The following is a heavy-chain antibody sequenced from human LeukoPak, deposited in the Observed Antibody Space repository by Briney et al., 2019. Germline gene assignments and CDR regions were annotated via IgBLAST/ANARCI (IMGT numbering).Heavy chain of an antibody. Sequence: ASVKVSCKASGYTFTSYDINWVRQATGQGLEWMGWMNPNSGNTGYAQKFQGRVTMTRNTSISTAYMELSSLRSEDTAVYYCASELRALMYYFDYWGQGTLVTVSS. V-gene: IGHV1-8*01. CDR1: GYTFTSYD. D-gene: IGHD1-26*01. J-gene: IGHJ4*02. CDR2: MNPNSGNT. CDR3: ASELRALMYYFDY.